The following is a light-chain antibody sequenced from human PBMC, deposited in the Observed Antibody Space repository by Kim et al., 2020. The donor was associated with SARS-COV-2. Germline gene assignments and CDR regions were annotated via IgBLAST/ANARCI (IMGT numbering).Light chain of an antibody. CDR3: QAWDSSWV. CDR2: QDS. J-gene: IGLJ3*02. Sequence: VSVYPGQPASIACSGSKLGDKYAGWYRQKPDQSPVLVIYQDSKRPSGNPGRFSGSNSGNTASLTIGGTQTMDEADYYYQAWDSSWVFGGGTPLTV. V-gene: IGLV3-1*01. CDR1: KLGDKY.